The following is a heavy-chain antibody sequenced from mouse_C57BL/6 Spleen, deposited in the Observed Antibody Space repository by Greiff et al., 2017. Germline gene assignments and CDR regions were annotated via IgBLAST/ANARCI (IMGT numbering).Heavy chain of an antibody. CDR3: ARSPNGSSYGY. CDR1: GYTFTSYW. CDR2: IDPSDSYT. V-gene: IGHV1-50*01. D-gene: IGHD1-1*01. Sequence: QVQLKQPGAELVKPGASVKLSCKASGYTFTSYWMQWVKQRPGQGLEWIGEIDPSDSYTNYNQKFKGKATLTVDTSSSTAYMQLSSLTSEDSAVYYCARSPNGSSYGYWGQGTTLTVSS. J-gene: IGHJ2*01.